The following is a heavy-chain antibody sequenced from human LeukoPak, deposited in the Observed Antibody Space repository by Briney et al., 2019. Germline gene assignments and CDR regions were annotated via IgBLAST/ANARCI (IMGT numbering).Heavy chain of an antibody. CDR2: IYYSGST. V-gene: IGHV4-59*01. CDR1: GGSISSYY. J-gene: IGHJ4*02. CDR3: ARVIYYDSSGYFITQYFDY. D-gene: IGHD3-22*01. Sequence: SETLSLTCTVSGGSISSYYWSWIRQPPGKGLEWIGYIYYSGSTNYNPSLKSRVTISVDTSKNQFSLKLSSVTAADTAVYYCARVIYYDSSGYFITQYFDYWGQGTLVTVSS.